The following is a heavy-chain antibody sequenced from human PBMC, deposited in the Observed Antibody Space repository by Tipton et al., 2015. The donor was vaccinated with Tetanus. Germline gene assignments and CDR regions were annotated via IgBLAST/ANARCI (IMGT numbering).Heavy chain of an antibody. V-gene: IGHV3-33*01. Sequence: SLRLSCAASGFIFSSYGIHWVRQAPGKGLEWVAVSWYDGTDKYYADSVKGRFTISRDNSKNTLYLQMNSLRAEDTAVYYCAREADCSGGSCFSGAFDNWCQGTQVTVSS. D-gene: IGHD2-15*01. CDR2: SWYDGTDK. CDR3: AREADCSGGSCFSGAFDN. J-gene: IGHJ4*02. CDR1: GFIFSSYG.